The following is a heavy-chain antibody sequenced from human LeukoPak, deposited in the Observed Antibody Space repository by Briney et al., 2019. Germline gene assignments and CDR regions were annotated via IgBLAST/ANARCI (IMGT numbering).Heavy chain of an antibody. CDR2: IYHSGST. J-gene: IGHJ6*03. CDR1: GYSISSGYY. V-gene: IGHV4-38-2*02. CDR3: AREAGPIYFYYMDV. Sequence: SETLSLTCTVSGYSISSGYYWGWIRQPPGKGLEWIGNIYHSGSTYYNPSLKSRVTISVDTSKNQFSLKLSSVTAADTAVYYCAREAGPIYFYYMDVWGKGTTVTVSS.